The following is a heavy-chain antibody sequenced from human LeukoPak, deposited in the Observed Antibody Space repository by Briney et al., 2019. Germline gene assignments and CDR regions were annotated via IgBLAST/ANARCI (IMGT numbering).Heavy chain of an antibody. CDR2: ISYSGST. Sequence: PSETLSLTCTVSGDSITSNYWNWIRQPPGKELEWIGYISYSGSTNYSPSLKSRVTMAVDTSKNQFSLKLNSVTAADTAVYYCARNVGSVTDYWGQGTLVTVSS. CDR1: GDSITSNY. CDR3: ARNVGSVTDY. D-gene: IGHD6-25*01. J-gene: IGHJ4*02. V-gene: IGHV4-59*01.